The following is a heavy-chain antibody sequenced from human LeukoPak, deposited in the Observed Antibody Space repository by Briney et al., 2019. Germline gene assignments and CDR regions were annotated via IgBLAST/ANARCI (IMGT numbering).Heavy chain of an antibody. CDR3: ARTSSGWYSDDAFDI. CDR2: INPNSGGT. D-gene: IGHD6-19*01. CDR1: GYTFTGYY. V-gene: IGHV1-2*02. J-gene: IGHJ3*02. Sequence: GASVKVSCKASGYTFTGYYMHWVRQAPGQGLEWMGWINPNSGGTNYAQKFQGRVTMTRDTSTSTAYMEMSRLRSDDTAVYYCARTSSGWYSDDAFDIWGQGTMVTVSS.